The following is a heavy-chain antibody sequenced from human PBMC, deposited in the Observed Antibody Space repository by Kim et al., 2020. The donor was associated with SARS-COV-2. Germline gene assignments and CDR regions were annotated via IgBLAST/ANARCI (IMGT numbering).Heavy chain of an antibody. CDR1: GFSLSSYA. J-gene: IGHJ5*02. CDR2: FSGSAGNT. CDR3: AKGKGDNVIDCFDP. D-gene: IGHD2-21*02. V-gene: IGHV3-23*01. Sequence: GGSLRLSCAVSGFSLSSYAVGWVRQAPGKGLEWVSTFSGSAGNTYNADSVKGRFTASSDNSKNTLYLQMDSLGVEDTAIYYCAKGKGDNVIDCFDPWGQGTLVTVAS.